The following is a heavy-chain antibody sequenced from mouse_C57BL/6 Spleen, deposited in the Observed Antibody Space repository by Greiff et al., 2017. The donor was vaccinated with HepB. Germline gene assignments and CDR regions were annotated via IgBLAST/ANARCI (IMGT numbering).Heavy chain of an antibody. D-gene: IGHD3-2*01. CDR1: GYAFSSSW. J-gene: IGHJ4*01. CDR2: IYPGDGDT. Sequence: VQLQQSGPELVKPGASVKISCKASGYAFSSSWMNWVKQRPGKGLEWIGRIYPGDGDTNYNGKFKGKATLTADKSSSTAYMQLSSLTSEDSAVYCCARKETAGYYAMDYWGQGTSVTVSS. CDR3: ARKETAGYYAMDY. V-gene: IGHV1-82*01.